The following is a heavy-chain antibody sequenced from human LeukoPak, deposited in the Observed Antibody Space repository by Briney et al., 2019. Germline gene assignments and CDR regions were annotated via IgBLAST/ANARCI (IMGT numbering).Heavy chain of an antibody. CDR2: IKQDGSEK. Sequence: PGGSLRLSCAASGFTFSSYWMTWVRQIPGKGLEWVANIKQDGSEKYYMDSVKGRLTISRDNAKNSLYLQVNSLRAEDTAVYFCARITIQHYYYYMDVWGKGTTVTVSS. CDR3: ARITIQHYYYYMDV. J-gene: IGHJ6*03. V-gene: IGHV3-7*01. CDR1: GFTFSSYW. D-gene: IGHD5-18*01.